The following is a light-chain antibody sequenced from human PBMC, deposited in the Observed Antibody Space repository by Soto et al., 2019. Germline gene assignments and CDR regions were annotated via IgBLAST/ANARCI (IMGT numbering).Light chain of an antibody. CDR3: LQRDKWPRT. V-gene: IGKV3-11*01. CDR2: DAY. CDR1: QGVARY. J-gene: IGKJ2*02. Sequence: EVVLTQSPDTLSLSLGDTATLSCRASQGVARYVAWYQQKLGQAPRLLIYDAYTRASGVGDRFTGSGSATDFSLTITSLEPEDFAVYYCLQRDKWPRTFGPGTKVEMK.